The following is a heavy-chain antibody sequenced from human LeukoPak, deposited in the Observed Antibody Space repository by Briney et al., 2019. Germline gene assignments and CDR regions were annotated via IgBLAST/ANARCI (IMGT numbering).Heavy chain of an antibody. CDR1: GFTFSNYG. J-gene: IGHJ3*01. CDR3: AKPLRFLEWLGAHDAFDG. Sequence: AGGSLRLSCAASGFTFSNYGMHWVRQAPGKGLEWVALIWYDGSKKYYADSVKGRFTISRDNSKNTLYLQMNSLRAEDTAVYYCAKPLRFLEWLGAHDAFDGWGQGMMVTVSS. D-gene: IGHD3-3*01. CDR2: IWYDGSKK. V-gene: IGHV3-33*06.